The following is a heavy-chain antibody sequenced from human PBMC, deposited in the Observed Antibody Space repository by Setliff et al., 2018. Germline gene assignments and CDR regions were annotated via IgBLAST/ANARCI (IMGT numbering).Heavy chain of an antibody. Sequence: GSLRLSCAASGFTFSDFYMSWIRQTPGKGLEWVSYISRGGGIIYYADSVRGRFTISRDNARNSLYLQMNSLRVEDTAVYYCARDGYPGTSWGQGTLVTVPS. D-gene: IGHD2-2*03. CDR2: ISRGGGII. V-gene: IGHV3-11*01. CDR1: GFTFSDFY. J-gene: IGHJ5*02. CDR3: ARDGYPGTS.